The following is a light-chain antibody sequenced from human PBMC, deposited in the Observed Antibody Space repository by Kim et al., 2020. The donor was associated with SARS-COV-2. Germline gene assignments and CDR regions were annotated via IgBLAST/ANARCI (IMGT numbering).Light chain of an antibody. CDR1: SLRSYY. Sequence: SSELTQDPAVSVALGQKVRITCQGDSLRSYYASWYQQKPGQAPVIVIYGKNNRPSGIPDRFSGSSSGNTASLTITGAQAEDEADYYCNSRDSSGNHYVFGTGTKVTVL. CDR2: GKN. V-gene: IGLV3-19*01. J-gene: IGLJ1*01. CDR3: NSRDSSGNHYV.